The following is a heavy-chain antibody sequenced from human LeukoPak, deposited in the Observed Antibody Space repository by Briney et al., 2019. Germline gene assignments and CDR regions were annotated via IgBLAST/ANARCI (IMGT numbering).Heavy chain of an antibody. Sequence: ASVKVSCKASGYTFTGYYMHWVRQAPGQGLEWMGWINPNSGGTNYAQKLQGRVTMTTDTSTSTAYMELRSLRSDDTAVYYCARGGMEIFGVVIIPHFDYWGQGTLVTVSS. V-gene: IGHV1-2*02. CDR3: ARGGMEIFGVVIIPHFDY. D-gene: IGHD3-3*01. CDR1: GYTFTGYY. CDR2: INPNSGGT. J-gene: IGHJ4*02.